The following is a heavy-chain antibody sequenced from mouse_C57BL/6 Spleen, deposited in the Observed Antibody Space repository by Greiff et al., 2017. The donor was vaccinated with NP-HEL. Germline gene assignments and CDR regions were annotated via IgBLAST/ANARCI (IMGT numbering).Heavy chain of an antibody. CDR3: ARNYYDYDEYYFDY. CDR1: GFTFSDYG. CDR2: ISSGSSTI. D-gene: IGHD2-4*01. Sequence: EVQRVESGGGLVKPGGSLKLSCAASGFTFSDYGMHWVRQAPEKGLEWVAYISSGSSTIYYADTVKGRFTISRDNAKNTLFLQMTSLRSEDTAMYYCARNYYDYDEYYFDYWGQGTTLTVSS. J-gene: IGHJ2*01. V-gene: IGHV5-17*01.